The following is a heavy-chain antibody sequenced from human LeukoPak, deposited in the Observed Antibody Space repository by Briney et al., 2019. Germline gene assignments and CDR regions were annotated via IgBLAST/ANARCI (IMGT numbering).Heavy chain of an antibody. D-gene: IGHD5-18*01. CDR3: ARGRVDTARLDAFDI. V-gene: IGHV4-59*01. CDR1: GGSISSYY. CDR2: IYYSGST. Sequence: SETLSLTCTVSGGSISSYYWSWIRQPPGKGLEWIGYIYYSGSTNYNPSLKTRVTISVDTSKNQFSLKLSSVTAADTAVYYCARGRVDTARLDAFDIWGQGTMVTVSS. J-gene: IGHJ3*02.